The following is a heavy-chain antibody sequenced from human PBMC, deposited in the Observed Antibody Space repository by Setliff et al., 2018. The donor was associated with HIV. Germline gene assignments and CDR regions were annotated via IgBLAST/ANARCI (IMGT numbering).Heavy chain of an antibody. D-gene: IGHD6-13*01. J-gene: IGHJ6*02. CDR2: ITASGGKT. CDR1: GITFSSYA. Sequence: GGSLRLSCAANGITFSSYAMTWVRQAPGKGLNWVSSITASGGKTYYADSMKGRFTISRDNSKNTLYLQMNSLRAEDTAVYYCVRGLAAAGGYAMDVWGQGTTVTVSS. CDR3: VRGLAAAGGYAMDV. V-gene: IGHV3-23*01.